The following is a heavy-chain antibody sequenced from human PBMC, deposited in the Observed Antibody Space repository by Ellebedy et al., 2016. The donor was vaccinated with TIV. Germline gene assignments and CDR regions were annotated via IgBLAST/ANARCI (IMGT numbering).Heavy chain of an antibody. J-gene: IGHJ4*02. CDR1: GSTTSTYD. CDR3: ARDAAPGAPDYFDS. Sequence: PGGSLRLSCVVSGSTTSTYDIHWVRQPPGKGLAWVAVVSGHGRIQLYADSVKGRFTISRDTSKDTVYLQMNSLGVEDTALYYCARDAAPGAPDYFDSWGQGTQVTVSS. D-gene: IGHD3-10*01. V-gene: IGHV3-30-3*01. CDR2: VSGHGRIQ.